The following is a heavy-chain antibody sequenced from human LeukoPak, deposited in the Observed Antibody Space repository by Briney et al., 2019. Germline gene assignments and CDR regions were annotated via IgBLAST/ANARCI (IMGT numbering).Heavy chain of an antibody. Sequence: SETLSLTCTVSGVSISSYYWSWIRQPPGKGLEWIGHIYDSGSTNYNPSLKSRVTISVDTSKNQFSLKLSSVTAADTAVYYCASLWGRAADGTRRWFVPWGQGTLVTVSS. V-gene: IGHV4-59*12. CDR2: IYDSGST. CDR3: ASLWGRAADGTRRWFVP. CDR1: GVSISSYY. J-gene: IGHJ5*02. D-gene: IGHD6-13*01.